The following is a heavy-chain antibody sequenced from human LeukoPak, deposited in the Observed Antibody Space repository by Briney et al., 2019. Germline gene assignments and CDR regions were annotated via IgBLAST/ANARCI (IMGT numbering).Heavy chain of an antibody. V-gene: IGHV4-59*01. CDR2: VYYSGST. CDR3: ARGGSSSWYRD. J-gene: IGHJ4*02. Sequence: PSETLSLTCTVSGGSICRYYWSWIRQPPGKGLGWIGYVYYSGSTNYNPSLKSRVTMSVDTSKKQFSLKLTSVTAADTAVYYCARGGSSSWYRDWGQGTLVTVSS. D-gene: IGHD6-13*01. CDR1: GGSICRYY.